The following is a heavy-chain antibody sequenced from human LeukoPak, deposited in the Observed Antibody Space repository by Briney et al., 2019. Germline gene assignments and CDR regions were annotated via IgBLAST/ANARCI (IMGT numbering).Heavy chain of an antibody. CDR1: RFTFSKFW. J-gene: IGHJ4*02. D-gene: IGHD6-13*01. V-gene: IGHV3-7*04. CDR3: ARGASSWDY. Sequence: GGTLRLSCAASRFTFSKFWMSWVRQAPGKGQEWVANIKSDGSEKYYVDSVKGRFTVSRDNAKNSLYLQMNSLRAEDTAVYYCARGASSWDYWGQGTLVTVSS. CDR2: IKSDGSEK.